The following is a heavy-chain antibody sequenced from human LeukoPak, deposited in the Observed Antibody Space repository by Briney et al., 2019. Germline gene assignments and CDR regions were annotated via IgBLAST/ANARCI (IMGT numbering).Heavy chain of an antibody. CDR2: IYYSGST. CDR1: GGSISSYY. CDR3: ARGAASATGDWFDP. D-gene: IGHD6-13*01. V-gene: IGHV4-59*01. J-gene: IGHJ5*02. Sequence: SETLSLTCIVSGGSISSYYWSWIRQPPGKGLEWIGSIYYSGSTKYNPSLKNRVTISVDTSKNQFSLRLSSVTAADTAVYYCARGAASATGDWFDPWGQGTLVTVSS.